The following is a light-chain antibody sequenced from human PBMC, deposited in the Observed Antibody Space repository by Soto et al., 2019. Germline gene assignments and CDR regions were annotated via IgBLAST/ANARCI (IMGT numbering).Light chain of an antibody. J-gene: IGLJ1*01. CDR2: RNN. CDR3: ASWDDSLTGYV. V-gene: IGLV1-44*01. Sequence: QSVLTQPPSASETPGQRVTISCSGSISNIGRNTVNWYQQLPGTAPKLLIYRNNQRPSGVPDRFSGSKSGTSASLAISGLQSEDESDYYCASWDDSLTGYVFGTGTKLTVL. CDR1: ISNIGRNT.